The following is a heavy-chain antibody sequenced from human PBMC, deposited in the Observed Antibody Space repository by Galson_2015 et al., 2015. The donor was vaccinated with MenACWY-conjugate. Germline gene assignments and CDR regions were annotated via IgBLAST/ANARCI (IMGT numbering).Heavy chain of an antibody. Sequence: SLRLSCAASGFTFSGSSMNWVRQAPGKGLAWVSYISSGGSTTYYADSVKGRFTISRDNFKNSLFLEMSSLRAEDTAVYYCARDPAFTGFDHWGQGVLVTVSS. CDR1: GFTFSGSS. CDR3: ARDPAFTGFDH. V-gene: IGHV3-48*01. D-gene: IGHD1-14*01. CDR2: ISSGGSTT. J-gene: IGHJ4*02.